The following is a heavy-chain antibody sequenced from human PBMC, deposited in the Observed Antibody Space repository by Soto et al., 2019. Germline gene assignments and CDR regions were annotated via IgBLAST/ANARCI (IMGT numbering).Heavy chain of an antibody. CDR2: ISYDGSKK. CDR3: AKASHCNKGRCSLGLIGDRAFDI. V-gene: IGHV3-30*18. CDR1: GLTFSAYG. J-gene: IGHJ3*02. Sequence: QARLVESGGGVVQPGRSLRLSCEASGLTFSAYGMHWVRQAPGKGLEWVATISYDGSKKYFGDSVKGRFTISRDNSKGTLYLEMNSLRTEDTAVYYCAKASHCNKGRCSLGLIGDRAFDIWGQGTMVTVSS. D-gene: IGHD2-8*01.